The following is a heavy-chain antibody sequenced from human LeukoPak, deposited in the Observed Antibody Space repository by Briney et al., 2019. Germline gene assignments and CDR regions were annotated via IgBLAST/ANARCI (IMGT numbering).Heavy chain of an antibody. CDR3: ARIFHPMATTTPIDY. CDR1: GFTFSSYG. Sequence: GGSLRLSCAASGFTFSSYGMHWVRQAPGKGLEWVAVISYDGSNKYYADSVKGRFTISRDNSKNTLYLQMNSLRAEDTAVYYCARIFHPMATTTPIDYWGQGTLVTVSS. J-gene: IGHJ4*02. V-gene: IGHV3-30*03. CDR2: ISYDGSNK. D-gene: IGHD5-24*01.